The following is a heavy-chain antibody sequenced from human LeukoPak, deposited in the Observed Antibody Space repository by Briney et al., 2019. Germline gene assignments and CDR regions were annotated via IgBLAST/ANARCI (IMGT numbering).Heavy chain of an antibody. CDR2: ISSSSSYI. D-gene: IGHD1-14*01. J-gene: IGHJ4*02. V-gene: IGHV3-21*01. Sequence: GGSLRLSCAASGFTFSSYSMNWVRQAPGKGLEWVSSISSSSSYIYYADSVKGRFTISRDNAKNSLYLQMNSLRAEDTAVYCCARDLPDSVGSSLDYWGQGTLVTVSS. CDR3: ARDLPDSVGSSLDY. CDR1: GFTFSSYS.